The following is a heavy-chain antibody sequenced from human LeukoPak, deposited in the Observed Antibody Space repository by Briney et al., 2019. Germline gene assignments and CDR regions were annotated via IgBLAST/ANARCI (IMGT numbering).Heavy chain of an antibody. CDR2: ISSDGKSQ. CDR1: GFTFSRYG. D-gene: IGHD2-15*01. Sequence: GRSLRLSCAASGFTFSRYGMHWVRQAPGKGLEWVAGISSDGKSQSYVDSVKGRFTISRDNSKNTLYLQMGSLRAEDMAVYYCARGRVVVAAAYYYGMDVWGQGTTVTVSS. V-gene: IGHV3-30*03. CDR3: ARGRVVVAAAYYYGMDV. J-gene: IGHJ6*02.